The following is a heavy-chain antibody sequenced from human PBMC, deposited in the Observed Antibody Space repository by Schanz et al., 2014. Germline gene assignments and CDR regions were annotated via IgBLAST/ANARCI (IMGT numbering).Heavy chain of an antibody. J-gene: IGHJ2*01. CDR2: ITGASDHI. Sequence: VQLLESGGGLIQPGGSLRLSCAASGFIFGSSVMAWVRQAPGKGLEWVSGITGASDHIDYADSVKGRFTISRDNSKNTVYIQMNSLRAEDTAVYYCAKDAPYPFDLWGRGTLITVSS. CDR3: AKDAPYPFDL. V-gene: IGHV3-23*01. CDR1: GFIFGSSV.